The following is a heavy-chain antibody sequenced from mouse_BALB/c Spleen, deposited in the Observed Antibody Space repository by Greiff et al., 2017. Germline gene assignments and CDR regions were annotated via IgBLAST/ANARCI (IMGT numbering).Heavy chain of an antibody. CDR3: TGEDY. V-gene: IGHV6-3*01. CDR1: GFTFSSYW. CDR2: IRLKSDNYAT. J-gene: IGHJ4*01. Sequence: EVKLQESGGGLVQPGGSMKLSCVASGFTFSSYWMSWVRQSPEKGLEWVAEIRLKSDNYATHYAESVKGKFTISRDDSKSRLYLQMNSLRAEDTGIYYCTGEDYWGQGTSVTVSS.